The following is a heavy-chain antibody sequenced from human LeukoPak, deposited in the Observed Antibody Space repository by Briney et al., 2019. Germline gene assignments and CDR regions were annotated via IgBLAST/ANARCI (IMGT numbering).Heavy chain of an antibody. J-gene: IGHJ5*02. CDR3: ARGLLTIFGVVESWFDP. V-gene: IGHV4-38-2*02. CDR1: GYSISSGYY. CDR2: IYHSGST. Sequence: SETLSLTCTVSGYSISSGYYWGWIRQPPGKGLEWTGSIYHSGSTYYNPSLKSRVTISVDTSKNQFSLKLSSVTAADTAVHYCARGLLTIFGVVESWFDPWGQGTLVTVSS. D-gene: IGHD3-3*01.